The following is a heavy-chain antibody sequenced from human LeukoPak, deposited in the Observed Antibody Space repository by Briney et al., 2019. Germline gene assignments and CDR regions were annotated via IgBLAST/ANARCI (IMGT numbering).Heavy chain of an antibody. CDR1: GCTFGDHA. J-gene: IGHJ6*02. CDR3: GRGPIQLWLHNGIDV. Sequence: TGGSLRLSCTASGCTFGDHAMSWVRQAPGKGLEWVGFIRSKAYRGTIEYAASVKGRFTISRDDSESIAYLQMNSLKIEDTAVYYCGRGPIQLWLHNGIDVWGPGTTVIVSS. CDR2: IRSKAYRGTI. V-gene: IGHV3-49*04. D-gene: IGHD5-18*01.